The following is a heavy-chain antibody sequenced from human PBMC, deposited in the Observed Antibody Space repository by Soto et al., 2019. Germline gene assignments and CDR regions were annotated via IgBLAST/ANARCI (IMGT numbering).Heavy chain of an antibody. V-gene: IGHV3-7*05. J-gene: IGHJ5*02. CDR1: GFTFSPYW. CDR2: IKDDGGDD. D-gene: IGHD6-19*01. Sequence: EVQLVESGGGLVQPGGSLRLSCAASGFTFSPYWMSWVRQAPGKGLEWVAIIKDDGGDDHYLEAVRGRFTISRDNAKKSLYLAMDSLRVEDTAVYYCAGGSGWISDTWGQGTLVTVSS. CDR3: AGGSGWISDT.